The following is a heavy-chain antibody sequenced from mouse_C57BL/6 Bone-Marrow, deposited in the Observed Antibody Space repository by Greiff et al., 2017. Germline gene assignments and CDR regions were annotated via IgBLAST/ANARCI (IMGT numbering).Heavy chain of an antibody. D-gene: IGHD3-2*02. V-gene: IGHV3-8*01. CDR2: ISYSGST. J-gene: IGHJ4*01. CDR3: ARFIDSSGYVGYAMDY. Sequence: DVQLQESGPGLAKPSQTLSLTCSATGYSITSDYWHWIRKFPGHKLEYMGYISYSGSTYYNPPPKRRTSIIPDTSKNQYYLQLTPVTTEDTATYYCARFIDSSGYVGYAMDYWGKGTSVTVSS. CDR1: GYSITSDY.